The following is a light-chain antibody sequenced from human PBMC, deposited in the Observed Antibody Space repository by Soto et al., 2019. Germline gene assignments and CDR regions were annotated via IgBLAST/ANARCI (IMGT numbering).Light chain of an antibody. CDR1: QSIGNW. V-gene: IGKV1-5*01. J-gene: IGKJ1*01. Sequence: IRMTQSPSTQSASIGDRVTITCRASQSIGNWLAWYQQKPGRAPKFLMFDASSLEGGVALRFSGSGSGTEFTLTISGLQPDDLETYHVPEAKSYPSTCRQGTHVEI. CDR2: DAS. CDR3: PEAKSYPST.